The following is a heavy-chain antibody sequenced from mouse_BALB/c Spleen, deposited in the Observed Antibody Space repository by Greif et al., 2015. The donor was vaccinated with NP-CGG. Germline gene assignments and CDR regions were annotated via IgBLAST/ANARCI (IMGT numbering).Heavy chain of an antibody. V-gene: IGHV5-9-3*01. J-gene: IGHJ4*01. CDR3: ARYDSSYAMDY. D-gene: IGHD2-4*01. CDR2: ISSGGSYT. Sequence: EVQGVESGGGLVKPGGSLKLSCAASGFTFSSYAMSWVRQTPEKRLEWVATISSGGSYTYYPDSVKGRFTISRDNAKNTLYLQMSSLRSEDTAMYYCARYDSSYAMDYWGQGTSVTVSS. CDR1: GFTFSSYA.